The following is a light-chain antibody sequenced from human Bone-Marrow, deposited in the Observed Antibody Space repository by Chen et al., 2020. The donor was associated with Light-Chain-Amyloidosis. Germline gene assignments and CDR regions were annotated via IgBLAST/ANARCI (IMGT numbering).Light chain of an antibody. J-gene: IGLJ3*02. CDR1: SGSIATNY. CDR3: QSYQGSSQGV. V-gene: IGLV6-57*01. CDR2: EDD. Sequence: NFMLTPPHSVSESPGKTVIISCTRSSGSIATNYGQWDQQRPGSSPTTVIYEDDQRPSGVPERFSGSIDRSSNSASLTISGLKTEDEADYYCQSYQGSSQGVFGGGTKLTVL.